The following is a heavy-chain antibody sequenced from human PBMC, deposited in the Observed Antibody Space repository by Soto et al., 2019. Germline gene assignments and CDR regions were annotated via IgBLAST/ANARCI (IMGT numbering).Heavy chain of an antibody. V-gene: IGHV5-51*01. J-gene: IGHJ6*02. CDR2: IYPGDSDT. CDR1: GYSFTSYW. CDR3: ARQTYYYGADV. Sequence: PXEFLKISFNCSGYSFTSYWIGWVRQMPGKGLEWMGIIYPGDSDTRYSPSFRGQVTISVDKSISTAYLQWSSLKASDTAMYFCARQTYYYGADVWGQGTTVTVSS.